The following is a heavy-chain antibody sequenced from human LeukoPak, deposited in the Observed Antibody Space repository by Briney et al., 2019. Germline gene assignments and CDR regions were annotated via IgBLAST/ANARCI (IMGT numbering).Heavy chain of an antibody. J-gene: IGHJ6*03. CDR2: INLSGGST. CDR1: Y. D-gene: IGHD1-1*01. CDR3: ARVPGPGHMDV. Sequence: YMXWXXXXXGQGIEWIGIINLSGGSTSYAQKFQGRVTMTRDTSTSTVYMELSSLRSEDTAVYYCARVPGPGHMDVWGKGTTVTVSS. V-gene: IGHV1-46*03.